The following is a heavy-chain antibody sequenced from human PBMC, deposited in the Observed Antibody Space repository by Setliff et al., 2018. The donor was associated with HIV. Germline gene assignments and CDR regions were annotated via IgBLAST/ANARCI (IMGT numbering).Heavy chain of an antibody. J-gene: IGHJ4*02. CDR3: ASLHYDSRGYYHPY. CDR1: GSLTSYY. D-gene: IGHD3-22*01. V-gene: IGHV4-59*01. Sequence: PSETLSLTCTVSGSLTSYYWSWIRQSPGKGLEGIGYINYSGPTNYNPSLTSRVTISVDASRNQFYLKLSSVTAADTAVYYCASLHYDSRGYYHPYWGQGALVTVSS. CDR2: INYSGPT.